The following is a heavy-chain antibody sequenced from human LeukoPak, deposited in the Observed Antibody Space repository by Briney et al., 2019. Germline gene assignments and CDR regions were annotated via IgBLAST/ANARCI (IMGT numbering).Heavy chain of an antibody. Sequence: GGSLRLSCAASGFTFSSYGMHWVRQAPGKGLEWVAVISYDGSNKYYADSVKGRFTISRDNSKNTLYLQMNSLRAEDTAAYYCAKDGLYYWGQGTLVTVSS. CDR1: GFTFSSYG. D-gene: IGHD2-2*01. V-gene: IGHV3-30*18. J-gene: IGHJ4*02. CDR2: ISYDGSNK. CDR3: AKDGLYY.